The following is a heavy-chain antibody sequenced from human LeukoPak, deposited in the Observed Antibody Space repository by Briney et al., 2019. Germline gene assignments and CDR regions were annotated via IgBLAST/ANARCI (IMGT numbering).Heavy chain of an antibody. D-gene: IGHD3-22*01. J-gene: IGHJ4*02. CDR2: IIPILGIA. CDR3: ARVITMIGVLDY. CDR1: GGTFSSYA. V-gene: IGHV1-69*04. Sequence: SVKVSCKASGGTFSSYAISWVRQAPGQGLEWMGRIIPILGIANYAQKFQGRVTITADKSTSTAYMELSSLRSEDTAVYYCARVITMIGVLDYWGQGTLVTVSS.